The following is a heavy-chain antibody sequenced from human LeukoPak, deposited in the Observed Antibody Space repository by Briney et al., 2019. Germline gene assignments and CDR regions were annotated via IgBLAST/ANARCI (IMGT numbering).Heavy chain of an antibody. CDR1: GFTFSSYW. CDR3: ARDEVQYPFDY. V-gene: IGHV3-7*03. D-gene: IGHD2-2*01. CDR2: IKQDGSEK. Sequence: GRSLRLSCAASGFTFSSYWMSWVRQAPGKGLEWVANIKQDGSEKYYVDSVKGRFTISRDNAKNSLYLQMNSLRADDTAVYYCARDEVQYPFDYWGQGTLVTVSS. J-gene: IGHJ4*02.